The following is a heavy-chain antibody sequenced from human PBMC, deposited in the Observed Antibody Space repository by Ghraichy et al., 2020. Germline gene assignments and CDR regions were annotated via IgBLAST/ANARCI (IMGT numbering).Heavy chain of an antibody. CDR3: AKVRRAFQLLPLDY. CDR1: GFTFEDYT. J-gene: IGHJ4*02. CDR2: ITWDVGST. D-gene: IGHD1-26*01. V-gene: IGHV3-43*01. Sequence: GSLNISCAASGFTFEDYTLHWVRQPPGKGLQWVSLITWDVGSTFYADSVKGRFTISRDNNKNSLYLQMNSLRPDDTALYYCAKVRRAFQLLPLDYWGQGTLVTVSS.